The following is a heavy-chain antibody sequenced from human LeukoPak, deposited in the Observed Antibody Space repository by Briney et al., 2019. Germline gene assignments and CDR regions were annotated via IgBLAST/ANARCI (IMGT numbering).Heavy chain of an antibody. CDR2: IYYSGST. CDR1: GGSISSYY. V-gene: IGHV4-59*01. CDR3: ARGAAHTLYYGMDV. J-gene: IGHJ6*02. Sequence: PSETLSLTCTVSGGSISSYYWSVLRQPPGKGLEWVGYIYYSGSTNYNPSLKSRVTISVDTSKNQFSLKLSSVTAADTAVYYCARGAAHTLYYGMDVWGQGTTVTVSS. D-gene: IGHD6-13*01.